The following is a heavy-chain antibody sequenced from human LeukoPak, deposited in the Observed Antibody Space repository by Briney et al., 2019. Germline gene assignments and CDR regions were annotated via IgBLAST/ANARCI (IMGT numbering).Heavy chain of an antibody. V-gene: IGHV1-3*01. CDR2: INAGNGDT. CDR1: GYTFTNYA. J-gene: IGHJ4*02. CDR3: ARVYCSSTSCQYYFDY. Sequence: ASVKVSCKASGYTFTNYAIHWVRQAPGQRLEWMGWINAGNGDTKYSQKFQGRVTISRDTSASTAYMELSSLRSEDTAVYYCARVYCSSTSCQYYFDYWGQGTLVTVSS. D-gene: IGHD2-2*01.